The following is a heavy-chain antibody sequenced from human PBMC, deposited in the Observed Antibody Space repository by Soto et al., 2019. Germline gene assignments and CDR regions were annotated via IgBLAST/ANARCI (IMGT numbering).Heavy chain of an antibody. CDR3: AHNIGGDYVYGFDF. J-gene: IGHJ3*01. Sequence: QIALKESGPTLVKPTQTLTLTCTFSGISFTTSGEGVGWVRQPPGKGLEWVALVYGDGDKRYLTSLKSRLTITKDTSKNQVVLTMTNMDPVDTGTYFCAHNIGGDYVYGFDFWGQGTKVTVSS. V-gene: IGHV2-5*02. D-gene: IGHD3-16*01. CDR2: VYGDGDK. CDR1: GISFTTSGEG.